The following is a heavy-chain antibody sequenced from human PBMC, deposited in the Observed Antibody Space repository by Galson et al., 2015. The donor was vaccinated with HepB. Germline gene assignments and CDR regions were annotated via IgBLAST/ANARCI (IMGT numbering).Heavy chain of an antibody. CDR1: GFTFSSYS. Sequence: SLRLSCAASGFTFSSYSMNWVRQAPGKGLEWVSSISSSSSYIYYADSVKGRFTISRDNAKNSLYLQMNSLRAEDTAVYYCARDGAVSLWWSEGIYYFDYWGQGTLVTVSS. CDR3: ARDGAVSLWWSEGIYYFDY. V-gene: IGHV3-21*01. J-gene: IGHJ4*02. CDR2: ISSSSSYI. D-gene: IGHD2-21*01.